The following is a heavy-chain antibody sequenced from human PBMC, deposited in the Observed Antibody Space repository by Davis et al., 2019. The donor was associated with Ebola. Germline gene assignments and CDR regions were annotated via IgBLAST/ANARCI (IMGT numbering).Heavy chain of an antibody. CDR3: AKCYSGYDFDAFDI. V-gene: IGHV3-30*18. CDR2: ISYDGSNK. CDR1: GFTFSSYG. D-gene: IGHD5-12*01. J-gene: IGHJ3*02. Sequence: GESLKISCAASGFTFSSYGMHWVRQAPGKGLEWVAVISYDGSNKYYADSVKGRFTISRDNSKNTLYLQMNSLRAEDTAVYYCAKCYSGYDFDAFDIWGQGTMVTVSS.